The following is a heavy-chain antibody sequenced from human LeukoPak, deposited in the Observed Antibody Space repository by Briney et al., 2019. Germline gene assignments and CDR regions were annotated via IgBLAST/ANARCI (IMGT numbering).Heavy chain of an antibody. CDR3: ARVHPGGVIIEWFDP. Sequence: ASVKVSCKASGYTFTGYYMHWVRQAPGQGLEWMGWISTYTGNTNYAQNLQGRVSMTTDTSTNTAYMEISSLRSDDTAFYYCARVHPGGVIIEWFDPWGQGTLVTVSS. D-gene: IGHD3-10*01. J-gene: IGHJ5*02. V-gene: IGHV1-18*04. CDR2: ISTYTGNT. CDR1: GYTFTGYY.